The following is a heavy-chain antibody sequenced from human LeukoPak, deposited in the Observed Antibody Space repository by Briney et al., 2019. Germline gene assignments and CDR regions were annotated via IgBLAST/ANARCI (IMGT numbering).Heavy chain of an antibody. D-gene: IGHD1/OR15-1a*01. CDR2: IYSGGST. Sequence: PGGSLRLSCAASGFTVSSNYMSWVRQAPGKGLEWVSVIYSGGSTYYADSVKGRFTISRDNSKNTLYLQMNSLRAEDTAVYYCAKHPGATAAHFDYWGQGTLVTVSS. CDR1: GFTVSSNY. V-gene: IGHV3-53*01. CDR3: AKHPGATAAHFDY. J-gene: IGHJ4*02.